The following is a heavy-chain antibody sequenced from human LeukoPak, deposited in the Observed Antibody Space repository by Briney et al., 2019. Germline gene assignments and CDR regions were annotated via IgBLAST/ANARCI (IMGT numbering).Heavy chain of an antibody. CDR2: ISGSGGST. V-gene: IGHV3-23*01. CDR3: ASQNSSGYSE. J-gene: IGHJ4*02. D-gene: IGHD3-22*01. Sequence: PGGSLRLSCAASGFTFSSFAMSWVRQAPGKGLEWVSAISGSGGSTYYADSVEGRFTISRDNSKNTLYLQMNSLRAEDTAVYYCASQNSSGYSEWGQGTLVTVSS. CDR1: GFTFSSFA.